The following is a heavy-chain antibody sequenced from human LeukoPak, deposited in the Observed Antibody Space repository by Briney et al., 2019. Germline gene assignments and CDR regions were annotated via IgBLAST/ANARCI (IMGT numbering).Heavy chain of an antibody. CDR1: GGSISSSSYY. D-gene: IGHD3-10*01. V-gene: IGHV4-39*07. J-gene: IGHJ4*02. Sequence: PSETQSLTCTVSGGSISSSSYYWGWIRQPPGKGLEWIGSIYYSGSTYYNPSLKSRVTISVDTSKNQFSLKLSSVTAADTAVYYCARAPHLLLWFGEHPIYWGQGTLVTVSS. CDR2: IYYSGST. CDR3: ARAPHLLLWFGEHPIY.